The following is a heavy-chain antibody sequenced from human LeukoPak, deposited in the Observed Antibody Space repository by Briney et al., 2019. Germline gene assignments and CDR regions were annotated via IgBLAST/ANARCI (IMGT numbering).Heavy chain of an antibody. D-gene: IGHD3-9*01. CDR3: AKWGDYDILTGYYDPDY. CDR1: GFTFSNYA. V-gene: IGHV3-23*01. Sequence: GGSLRLSCAASGFTFSNYAMYWVRQAPGKGLEWVSAVSGRGDSTYYADSVKGRFTISRDTSKNTLYLQMNSLRAEDTAVYYCAKWGDYDILTGYYDPDYWGQGTLVTVSS. J-gene: IGHJ4*02. CDR2: VSGRGDST.